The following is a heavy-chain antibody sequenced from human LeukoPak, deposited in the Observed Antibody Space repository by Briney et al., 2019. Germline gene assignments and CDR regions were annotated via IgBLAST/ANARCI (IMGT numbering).Heavy chain of an antibody. CDR1: GGSISSYY. CDR3: ARGLGSMITFGGVIVTYDAFDI. D-gene: IGHD3-16*02. Sequence: SETLSLTCTVSGGSISSYYWSWIRQPPGKGLEWIGYIYYSGSTNYNPSLKSRVTISVDTSKNQFSLKLSSVTAADTAVYYCARGLGSMITFGGVIVTYDAFDIWGQGTMVTVSS. J-gene: IGHJ3*02. V-gene: IGHV4-59*01. CDR2: IYYSGST.